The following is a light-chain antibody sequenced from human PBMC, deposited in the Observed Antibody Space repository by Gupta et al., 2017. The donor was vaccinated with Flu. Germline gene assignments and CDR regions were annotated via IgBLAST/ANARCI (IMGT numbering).Light chain of an antibody. J-gene: IGLJ1*01. CDR2: EDK. Sequence: QSVFTQPPSVSSAPGQKVTNSCSGSTSNIGSHYVSWYQQVPGTATKLLIYEDKKRPSGIPDRCSGPKAGTSATLDITGLKTGEEGDYYCGTRDSILSGYFGTGIKVTVL. CDR3: GTRDSILSGY. V-gene: IGLV1-51*01. CDR1: TSNIGSHY.